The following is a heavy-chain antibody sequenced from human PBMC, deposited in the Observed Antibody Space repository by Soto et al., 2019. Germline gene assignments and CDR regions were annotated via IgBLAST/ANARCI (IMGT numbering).Heavy chain of an antibody. J-gene: IGHJ6*02. D-gene: IGHD1-1*01. Sequence: SETLFLTCTVSGDSISSADYYWSWIRQTPGKGLEWIGHIFYSGTTYYNPSLKSRLTISVDTSKNHFSLRLTSVTAADTAVYYCARDLWVEPELYYYGMDVWGQGTTVTVSS. V-gene: IGHV4-30-4*01. CDR1: GDSISSADYY. CDR2: IFYSGTT. CDR3: ARDLWVEPELYYYGMDV.